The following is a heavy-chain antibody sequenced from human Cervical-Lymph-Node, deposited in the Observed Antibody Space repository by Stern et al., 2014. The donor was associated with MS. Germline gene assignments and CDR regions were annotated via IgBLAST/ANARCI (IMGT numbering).Heavy chain of an antibody. CDR3: ARLGRDYYDTIGYGATDS. Sequence: VQLVESGAEVKKPGESLKISCQGSGYTFTSYWIGWVRQMPGKGLEWMGMIYPGDSGTRSSPSFQGQVTISADKSISTAYLQWSSLKASDTAMYYCARLGRDYYDTIGYGATDSWGQGTLVTVSS. J-gene: IGHJ5*01. CDR1: GYTFTSYW. V-gene: IGHV5-51*03. D-gene: IGHD3-22*01. CDR2: IYPGDSGT.